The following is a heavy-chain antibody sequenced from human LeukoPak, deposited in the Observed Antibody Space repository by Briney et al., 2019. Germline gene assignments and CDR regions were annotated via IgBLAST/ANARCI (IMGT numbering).Heavy chain of an antibody. CDR1: GGSFSGYY. Sequence: SETLSLTCAVYGGSFSGYYWSWIRQPPGKSLEWIGSIYYSGSTYYNPSLKSRVTISVDTSKNQFSLKLSSVTAADTAVYYCARVSSFDSSGYYEVGPHFDYWGQGALVTVSS. J-gene: IGHJ4*01. D-gene: IGHD3-22*01. CDR3: ARVSSFDSSGYYEVGPHFDY. V-gene: IGHV4-34*01. CDR2: IYYSGST.